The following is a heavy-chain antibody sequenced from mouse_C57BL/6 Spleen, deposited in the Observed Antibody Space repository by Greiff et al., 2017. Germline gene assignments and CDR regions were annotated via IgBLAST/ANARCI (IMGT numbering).Heavy chain of an antibody. D-gene: IGHD2-3*01. CDR3: ARPIYDGYWYFDV. CDR2: IYPRDGST. V-gene: IGHV1-85*01. CDR1: GYTFTSYD. Sequence: VKLVESGPELVKPGASVKLSCKASGYTFTSYDINWVKQRPGQGLEWIGWIYPRDGSTKYNEKFKGKATLTVDTSSSTAYMELHSLTSEDSAVYFCARPIYDGYWYFDVWGTGTTVTVSS. J-gene: IGHJ1*03.